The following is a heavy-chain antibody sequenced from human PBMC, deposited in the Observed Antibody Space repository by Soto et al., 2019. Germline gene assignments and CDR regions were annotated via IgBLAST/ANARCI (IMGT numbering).Heavy chain of an antibody. V-gene: IGHV1-69*01. D-gene: IGHD2-21*02. CDR2: IIPMFGTA. J-gene: IGHJ5*02. CDR3: ATSSRKHCRGDTCFENWFDP. Sequence: QVHLVQSGAEVKQPGSSVRVSYKASGGSFSSYVISWVRQAPGQGLEWMGGIIPMFGTANYEQRFQGRLTINADERTNTAYMELSTLRSEDSAVYYCATSSRKHCRGDTCFENWFDPWGQGTRVTVSS. CDR1: GGSFSSYV.